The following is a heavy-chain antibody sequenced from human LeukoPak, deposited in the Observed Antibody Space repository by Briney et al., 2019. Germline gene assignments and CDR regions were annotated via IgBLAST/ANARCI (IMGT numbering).Heavy chain of an antibody. CDR3: ARESGDFWSGSEYYYYYYMDV. Sequence: SETLSLTCTVSGGSMTTHHWNWIRQTPGKGLEWIGYIYYSGSTNYNPSLKSRVTISVDTSKNQFSLKLSSVTAADTAVYYCARESGDFWSGSEYYYYYYMDVWGKGTTVTVSS. J-gene: IGHJ6*03. CDR1: GGSMTTHH. D-gene: IGHD3-3*01. V-gene: IGHV4-59*11. CDR2: IYYSGST.